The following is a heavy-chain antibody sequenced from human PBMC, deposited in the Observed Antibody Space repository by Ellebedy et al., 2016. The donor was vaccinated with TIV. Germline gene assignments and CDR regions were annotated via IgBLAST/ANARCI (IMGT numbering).Heavy chain of an antibody. V-gene: IGHV1-2*02. J-gene: IGHJ3*02. D-gene: IGHD3-9*01. Sequence: AASVKVSCKASGYTFTDYYMHWVRQAPGQGLEWMGWINPNSGGTNYAQKFQGRVTMTRDTYISTAYMELSRLRSDDTAVYYCASNYDILTGLATDAFDIWGQGTMVTVSS. CDR1: GYTFTDYY. CDR2: INPNSGGT. CDR3: ASNYDILTGLATDAFDI.